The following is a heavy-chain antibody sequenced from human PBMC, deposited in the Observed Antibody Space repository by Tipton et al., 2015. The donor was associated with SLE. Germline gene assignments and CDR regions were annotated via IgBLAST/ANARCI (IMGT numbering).Heavy chain of an antibody. CDR3: TTDLYGSGSYYSPTLGY. D-gene: IGHD3-10*01. V-gene: IGHV3-15*01. CDR2: IKSKTDGGTT. J-gene: IGHJ4*02. Sequence: SLRLSCAASGFTFSNAWMSWVRQAPGKGLEWVGRIKSKTDGGTTDYAAPVKGRFTISRDDSKNTLYLQMNSLKTEDTAVYYCTTDLYGSGSYYSPTLGYWGQGTLVTVSS. CDR1: GFTFSNAW.